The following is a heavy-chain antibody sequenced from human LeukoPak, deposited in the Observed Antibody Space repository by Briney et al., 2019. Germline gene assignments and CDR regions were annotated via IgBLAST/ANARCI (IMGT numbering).Heavy chain of an antibody. Sequence: ASVKVSCKASRGSFSSYVLSWVRPAPGQGLEWMGGINPMFGTAKYAQNLQGRVTITADESTSTAYMELSSLRSEDTAVYYCARGTVLRYFDWLLWDAFDIWGQGTMVTVSS. J-gene: IGHJ3*02. CDR2: INPMFGTA. V-gene: IGHV1-69*13. D-gene: IGHD3-9*01. CDR3: ARGTVLRYFDWLLWDAFDI. CDR1: RGSFSSYV.